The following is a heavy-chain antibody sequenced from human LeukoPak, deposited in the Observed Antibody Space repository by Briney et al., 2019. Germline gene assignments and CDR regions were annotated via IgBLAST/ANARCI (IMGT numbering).Heavy chain of an antibody. J-gene: IGHJ2*01. CDR2: ISTTANSL. CDR1: GFTYSSYT. V-gene: IGHV3-21*01. CDR3: ANQDRNDNIRCGDC. Sequence: GGSLRLSCAASGFTYSSYTMDWVRQAPGKGLEWVSSISTTANSLNYADSVKGRFTISRDNSKNSLYLQMNSLRAEDTAVYYCANQDRNDNIRCGDCWGRGTLVTVS. D-gene: IGHD2-21*01.